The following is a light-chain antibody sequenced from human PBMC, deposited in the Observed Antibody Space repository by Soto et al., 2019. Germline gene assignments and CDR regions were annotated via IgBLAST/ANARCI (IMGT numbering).Light chain of an antibody. CDR1: SGDVGGSNS. J-gene: IGLJ2*01. V-gene: IGLV2-14*01. CDR2: DVN. CDR3: SSYTSVSTLV. Sequence: QSALTQPASVSGSPGQSITISCTGTSGDVGGSNSVSWYQHHPGKDPKLMIYDVNNRPSGVSNRFSGSKSGNTASLTISGLQPDDEGDYYCSSYTSVSTLVFGGGTKVTVL.